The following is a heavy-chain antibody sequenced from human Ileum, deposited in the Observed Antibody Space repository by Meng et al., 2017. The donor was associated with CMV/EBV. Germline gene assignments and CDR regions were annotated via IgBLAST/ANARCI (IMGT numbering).Heavy chain of an antibody. CDR2: ISGSGGST. Sequence: GGSLRLSCAASGFIFSSYAISWVRQAPGKGLEWVSGISGSGGSTYYVDSVKGRFTVSRDNSKKTLHLQMNSLRAEDTAIYYFAKDGWYNNPPYYFDYWGQGTLVTVSS. D-gene: IGHD1-14*01. V-gene: IGHV3-23*01. CDR1: GFIFSSYA. J-gene: IGHJ4*02. CDR3: AKDGWYNNPPYYFDY.